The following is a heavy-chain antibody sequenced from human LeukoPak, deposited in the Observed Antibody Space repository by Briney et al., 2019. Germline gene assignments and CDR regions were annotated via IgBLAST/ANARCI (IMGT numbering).Heavy chain of an antibody. CDR2: INHSGST. CDR1: GGSLSGYY. J-gene: IGHJ4*02. D-gene: IGHD3-3*01. Sequence: SETLSLTCAVYGGSLSGYYWSWIRQPPGKGLEWIGEINHSGSTNYNPSLKSRVTISVDTSKNQFSLKLSSVTAADTAVYYCARYKYYDFWSGYSNFDYWGQGTPVTVSS. V-gene: IGHV4-34*01. CDR3: ARYKYYDFWSGYSNFDY.